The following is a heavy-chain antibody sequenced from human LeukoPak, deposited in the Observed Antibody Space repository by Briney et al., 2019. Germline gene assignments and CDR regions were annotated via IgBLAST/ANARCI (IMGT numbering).Heavy chain of an antibody. CDR2: ISGSGGRT. V-gene: IGHV3-23*01. Sequence: PGGSLRLSCAASGFTFSDYYMSWIRQAPGKGLEWVSAISGSGGRTYYADSVKGRFTISRDNSKNTLYLQMNSLRAEDTAVYYCATPVVVSDLAPDYWGQGTLVTVSS. CDR3: ATPVVVSDLAPDY. J-gene: IGHJ4*02. D-gene: IGHD2-15*01. CDR1: GFTFSDYY.